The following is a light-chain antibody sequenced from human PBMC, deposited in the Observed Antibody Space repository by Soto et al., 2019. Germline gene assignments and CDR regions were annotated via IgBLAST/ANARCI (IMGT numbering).Light chain of an antibody. CDR3: QQYVTSPRP. CDR2: GAS. V-gene: IGKV3-20*01. CDR1: QSISSGY. J-gene: IGKJ1*01. Sequence: EIVLTQSPGTLSLSPGERATLSCRASQSISSGYLAWYQQKPGQAPRLLIYGASPRAAGIPDRFSASGSGTHFTLTISGLEPEDFAVYFCQQYVTSPRPFGQGTKVDIK.